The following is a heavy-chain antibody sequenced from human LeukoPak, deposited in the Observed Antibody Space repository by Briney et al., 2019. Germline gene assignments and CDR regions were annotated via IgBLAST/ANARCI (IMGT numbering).Heavy chain of an antibody. V-gene: IGHV3-48*04. CDR1: GFTFSSYS. CDR2: ISSSSSTI. D-gene: IGHD3-3*01. Sequence: GGSLRLSCAASGFTFSSYSRNWVRQAPGKGLEWVSYISSSSSTIYYADSVKGRVTISRDNAKNSQYRQMNSLRAEDTAVYYYARGFSEFSYWGQGTLVSVSS. CDR3: ARGFSEFSY. J-gene: IGHJ4*02.